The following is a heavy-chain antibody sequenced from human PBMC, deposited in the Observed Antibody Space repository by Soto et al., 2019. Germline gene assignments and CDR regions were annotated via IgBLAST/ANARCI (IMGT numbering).Heavy chain of an antibody. V-gene: IGHV3-30-3*01. CDR1: GFTFSSYA. Sequence: VGSLRLSCAASGFTFSSYAMHWVRQAPGKGLEWVAVISYDGSNKYYADSVKGRFTISRDNSKNTLYLQMNGLRAEDTAVFYCAIGRYYYDSSGYSFWGQGTLVTVSS. D-gene: IGHD3-22*01. CDR2: ISYDGSNK. J-gene: IGHJ4*02. CDR3: AIGRYYYDSSGYSF.